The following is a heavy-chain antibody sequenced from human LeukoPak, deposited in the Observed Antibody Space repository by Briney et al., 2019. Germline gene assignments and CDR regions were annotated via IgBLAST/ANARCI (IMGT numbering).Heavy chain of an antibody. V-gene: IGHV3-74*01. D-gene: IGHD2-15*01. CDR3: ARDYDFYCSGGSCYSPRLSDY. CDR2: INYYGGWT. Sequence: GSLRLPFAASGFPFSSHWMQWVRQAPGKGLVWVSRINYYGGWTSYADSVKGRFTISRDNAKNSLYLQMNSLRAEDTAVYYCARDYDFYCSGGSCYSPRLSDYWGQGTLVTVSS. J-gene: IGHJ4*02. CDR1: GFPFSSHW.